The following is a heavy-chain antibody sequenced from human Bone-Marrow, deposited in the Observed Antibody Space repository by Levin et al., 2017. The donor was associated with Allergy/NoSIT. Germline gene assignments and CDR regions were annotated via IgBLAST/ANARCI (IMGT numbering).Heavy chain of an antibody. CDR2: INPSGGST. CDR1: GYTFISYH. CDR3: WVGGGLLDV. V-gene: IGHV1-46*01. D-gene: IGHD2-15*01. J-gene: IGHJ6*02. Sequence: ASVKVSCKASGYTFISYHVHWVRQAPGQGLEWMGMINPSGGSTTYPQKFQGRVTMTRDTSTKTVYMDLSSLRSEDTAVYYCWVGGGLLDVWGQGTTVSVS.